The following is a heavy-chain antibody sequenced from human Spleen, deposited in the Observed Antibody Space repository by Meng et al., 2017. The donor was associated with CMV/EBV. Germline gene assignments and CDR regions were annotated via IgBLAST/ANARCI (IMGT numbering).Heavy chain of an antibody. CDR2: ISWNSGSI. CDR3: ARNYVGHFDE. D-gene: IGHD1-26*01. V-gene: IGHV3-9*01. CDR1: GFAFYDYA. Sequence: SLKISCAAFGFAFYDYAMHWVRQAPGKGLEWVSGISWNSGSIGYADSVKGRFTISRDNAKNSLYLQMNSLRGEDTAVYYCARNYVGHFDEWGQGTLVTVSS. J-gene: IGHJ4*02.